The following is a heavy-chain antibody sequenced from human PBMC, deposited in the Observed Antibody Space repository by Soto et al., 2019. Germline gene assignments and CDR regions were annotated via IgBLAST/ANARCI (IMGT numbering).Heavy chain of an antibody. CDR1: GYTFTSYY. D-gene: IGHD3-22*01. J-gene: IGHJ6*02. V-gene: IGHV1-46*01. CDR3: ARGDYYDRASGGMDV. CDR2: INPSGGST. Sequence: ASVKASCKASGYTFTSYYMHWVRQAPGQGLEWMGIINPSGGSTSYAQKFQGRVTMTRDTSTSTVYMELSSLRSEDTAVYYCARGDYYDRASGGMDVWGQGTTVTVSS.